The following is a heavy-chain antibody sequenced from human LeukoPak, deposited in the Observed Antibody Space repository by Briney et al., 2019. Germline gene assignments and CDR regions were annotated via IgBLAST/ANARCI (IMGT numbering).Heavy chain of an antibody. V-gene: IGHV1-24*01. J-gene: IGHJ4*02. CDR1: GYTLTELS. D-gene: IGHD6-19*01. CDR2: FDPEDGET. CDR3: AASRPLPQWLESDY. Sequence: ASVKVSCKVSGYTLTELSMHWVRQAPGKGLEWMGGFDPEDGETIYAQKFQGRVTMTEDTSTDTAYMELSSLRSEDMAVYYCAASRPLPQWLESDYWGQGTLVTVSS.